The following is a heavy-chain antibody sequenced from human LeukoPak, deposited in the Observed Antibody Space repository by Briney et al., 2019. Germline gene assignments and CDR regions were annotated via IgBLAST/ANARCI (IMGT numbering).Heavy chain of an antibody. V-gene: IGHV4-59*11. CDR1: GGSIDNHY. D-gene: IGHD3-10*01. J-gene: IGHJ5*02. CDR3: ARDLGYFGSGSYLGWFDP. CDR2: IYYSGST. Sequence: SETLSLTCSVSGGSIDNHYWTWIRQPPGKGLEWIGHIYYSGSTTYNPSLKSRVTISVDTSKNQFSLKLSSVTPADTAAYYCARDLGYFGSGSYLGWFDPWGQGTLVTVSS.